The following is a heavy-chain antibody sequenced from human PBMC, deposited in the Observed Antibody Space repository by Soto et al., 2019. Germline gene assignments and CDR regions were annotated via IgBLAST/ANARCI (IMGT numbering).Heavy chain of an antibody. CDR2: IYYSGST. Sequence: SETLSLTCTVSGGSISSYYWSWIRQPPGKGLEWIGYIYYSGSTNYNPSLKSRVTISVDTSKNQFSLKLSSVTAADTAVYYCARDYYDSTGLDYWGQGTLVTVS. V-gene: IGHV4-59*01. CDR1: GGSISSYY. CDR3: ARDYYDSTGLDY. D-gene: IGHD3-22*01. J-gene: IGHJ4*02.